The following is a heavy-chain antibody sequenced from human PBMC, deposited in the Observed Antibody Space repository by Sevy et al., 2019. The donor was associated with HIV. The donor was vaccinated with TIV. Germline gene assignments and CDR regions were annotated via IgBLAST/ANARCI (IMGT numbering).Heavy chain of an antibody. D-gene: IGHD3-9*01. CDR2: ISYDGSNK. Sequence: GGSLRLSCTASGFTFSSYGMHWVRQAPGKGLEWVAVISYDGSNKYYADSVKGRFTISRDNSKNTLYLQMNSLRAEDTAVYYCAKAEFPFLTGYYKNTPDDYWGQGTLVTVSS. J-gene: IGHJ4*02. CDR3: AKAEFPFLTGYYKNTPDDY. V-gene: IGHV3-30*18. CDR1: GFTFSSYG.